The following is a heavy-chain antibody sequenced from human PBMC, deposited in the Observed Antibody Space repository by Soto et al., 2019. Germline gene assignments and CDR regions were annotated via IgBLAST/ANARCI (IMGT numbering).Heavy chain of an antibody. Sequence: QVQLVQSGAEVKKPGSSVKVSCKASGGTFSSYTISWVRQAPGQGLEWMGRIIPILGIANYAQKFQGRVTXXAXKXXSTAYMELSSLRSEDTAVYYCASPVTTVWGTDFDYWGQGTLVTVSS. CDR3: ASPVTTVWGTDFDY. V-gene: IGHV1-69*02. CDR2: IIPILGIA. CDR1: GGTFSSYT. D-gene: IGHD4-17*01. J-gene: IGHJ4*02.